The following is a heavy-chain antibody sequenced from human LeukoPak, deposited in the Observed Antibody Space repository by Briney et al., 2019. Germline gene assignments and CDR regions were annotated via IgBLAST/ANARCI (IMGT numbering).Heavy chain of an antibody. CDR1: GGTFSSYV. Sequence: ASVKVSCKASGGTFSSYVISWVRQAPGQGLEWMGRIIPIFGIANYAQNFQGRVTITADKSTSTAYMELSSLRSEDTAVYYCARDLTRDGYNHDIRYGMDVWGQGTTVTVSS. CDR2: IIPIFGIA. D-gene: IGHD5-24*01. J-gene: IGHJ6*02. CDR3: ARDLTRDGYNHDIRYGMDV. V-gene: IGHV1-69*04.